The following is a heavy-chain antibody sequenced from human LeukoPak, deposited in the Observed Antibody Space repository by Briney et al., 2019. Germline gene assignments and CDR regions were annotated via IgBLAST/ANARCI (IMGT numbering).Heavy chain of an antibody. CDR2: IYYSGST. V-gene: IGHV4-39*01. Sequence: SETLSLTCTVSGGSISSSSYYWGWIRQPPGKGLEWIGSIYYSGSTYYNPSLKSRVTISVDTSKNQFSLKLSSVTAADTAVYYCARRYSSGWYDDWGQGTLVTVSS. D-gene: IGHD6-19*01. CDR1: GGSISSSSYY. J-gene: IGHJ5*02. CDR3: ARRYSSGWYDD.